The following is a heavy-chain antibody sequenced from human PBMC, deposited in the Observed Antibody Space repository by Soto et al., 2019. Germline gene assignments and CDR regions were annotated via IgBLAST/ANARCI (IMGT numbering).Heavy chain of an antibody. D-gene: IGHD1-20*01. CDR1: GGSISSGGYS. CDR2: IYYSGST. Sequence: QVQLQESGPGLVKPSQTLSLTCTVSGGSISSGGYSWSWIRQHPGKGLEWIGYIYYSGSTYYNPSLKSRVTISVDTSKNQFSLKLSSVTAADTTVYYCARAQDNWTYGMDVWGQGTTVTVSS. CDR3: ARAQDNWTYGMDV. V-gene: IGHV4-31*03. J-gene: IGHJ6*02.